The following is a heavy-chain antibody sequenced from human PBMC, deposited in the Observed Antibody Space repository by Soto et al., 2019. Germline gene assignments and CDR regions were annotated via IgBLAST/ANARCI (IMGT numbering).Heavy chain of an antibody. CDR2: IYSGGST. CDR1: GFIVSSNY. Sequence: EVQLVESGGGLVQPVGSLRLSCAASGFIVSSNYMSWVRQAPGKGLEWVSVIYSGGSTYYADSVKGRFTISRHNSKNTLYLQMNSLRAEDTAVYYCAREVGHGWFDPWGQGTLVTVSS. V-gene: IGHV3-53*04. J-gene: IGHJ5*02. CDR3: AREVGHGWFDP.